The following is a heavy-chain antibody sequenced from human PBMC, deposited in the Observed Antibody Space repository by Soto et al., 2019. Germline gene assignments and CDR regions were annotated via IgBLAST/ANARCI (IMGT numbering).Heavy chain of an antibody. CDR2: ISAYNGNT. V-gene: IGHV1-18*01. CDR3: AREGDCSSTSCYPATPKNYYYYGMDV. J-gene: IGHJ6*02. D-gene: IGHD2-2*01. CDR1: GYTFTSYG. Sequence: ASVKVSCKASGYTFTSYGISWVRQAPGQGLEWMGWISAYNGNTNYAQKLQGRVTMTTDTSTSTAYVELRSLRSDDTAVYYCAREGDCSSTSCYPATPKNYYYYGMDVWGQGTTVTVSS.